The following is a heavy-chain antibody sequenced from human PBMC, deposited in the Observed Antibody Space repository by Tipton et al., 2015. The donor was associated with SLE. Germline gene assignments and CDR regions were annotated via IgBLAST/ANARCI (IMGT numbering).Heavy chain of an antibody. V-gene: IGHV3-48*03. Sequence: SLRLSCDASGFIFSSYEMHWVRQAPGKGLEWISYISTSGTTRYYADSVRGRFTISRDNAKNSLYLQMNSLRAEDTALYYCSRVCSNDCYDQNVDYWGQGTLVTVSS. CDR1: GFIFSSYE. J-gene: IGHJ4*02. CDR2: ISTSGTTR. D-gene: IGHD2-21*01. CDR3: SRVCSNDCYDQNVDY.